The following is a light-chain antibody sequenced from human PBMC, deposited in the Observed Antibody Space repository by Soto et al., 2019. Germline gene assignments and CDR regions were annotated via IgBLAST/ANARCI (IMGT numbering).Light chain of an antibody. CDR3: QHYNNWPPW. CDR2: GAS. Sequence: EIVMTQSPATLSVSPGERATLSCRASQSVSSNLAWYQQKPGQAPMLLIYGASTSATGIPGRFSGSGSGTEFTLAITSLLSEDFVRDYCQHYNNWPPWFGPGTKVDSK. V-gene: IGKV3-15*01. J-gene: IGKJ3*01. CDR1: QSVSSN.